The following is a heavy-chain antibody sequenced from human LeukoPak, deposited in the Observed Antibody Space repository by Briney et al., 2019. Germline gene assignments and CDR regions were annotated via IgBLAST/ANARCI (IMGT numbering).Heavy chain of an antibody. J-gene: IGHJ4*02. CDR3: AREGWGYYFDF. V-gene: IGHV4-34*01. CDR1: GGSFSGYY. Sequence: SETLSLTCAVYGGSFSGYYWSWIRQPPGKGLEWIGEINHSGSTNYNPSLKSRATISVDTSKNQFSLKLSSVTAADTAVYYCAREGWGYYFDFWGQGTLVTVSS. D-gene: IGHD7-27*01. CDR2: INHSGST.